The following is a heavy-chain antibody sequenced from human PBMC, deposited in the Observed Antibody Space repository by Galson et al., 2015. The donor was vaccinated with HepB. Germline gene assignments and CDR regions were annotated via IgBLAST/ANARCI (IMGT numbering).Heavy chain of an antibody. D-gene: IGHD3-3*01. V-gene: IGHV3-48*04. Sequence: SLRLSCAASTSIFSTYSMDWVRQAPGKGLEWVSSISSTDSTIYYADSVKGRFTISRDNAKNSLYLQMNSLRAEDTAVYYCAREECWGQGTLVTVSS. CDR1: TSIFSTYS. J-gene: IGHJ4*02. CDR2: ISSTDSTI. CDR3: AREEC.